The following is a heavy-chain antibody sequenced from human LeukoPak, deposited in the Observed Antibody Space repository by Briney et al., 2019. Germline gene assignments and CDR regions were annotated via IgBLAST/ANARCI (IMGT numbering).Heavy chain of an antibody. CDR2: ISSSSSYI. V-gene: IGHV3-21*01. D-gene: IGHD6-19*01. J-gene: IGHJ4*02. CDR3: ARDYSSGWYDFDY. CDR1: GFTFSSYS. Sequence: PGGSLRLSCAASGFTFSSYSMNWVRQAPGKGLEWVSSISSSSSYIYYADSVKGRFTISRDNAKNSLYLQMNSLRAEDTAVYYCARDYSSGWYDFDYWGQGTLVTVSS.